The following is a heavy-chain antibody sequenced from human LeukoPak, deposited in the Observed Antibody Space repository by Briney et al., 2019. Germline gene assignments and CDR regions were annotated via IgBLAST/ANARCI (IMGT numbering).Heavy chain of an antibody. D-gene: IGHD1-26*01. CDR3: ARDPKVGATPDVFDI. Sequence: GGSLRLSCAASGLTFSIYSMNWVRQAPGKGLEWVSYISSSSSTIYYADSVKGRFTISRDNAKNSLYLQMNSLRDEDTAVYYCARDPKVGATPDVFDIWGQGTMVTVSS. CDR1: GLTFSIYS. V-gene: IGHV3-48*02. CDR2: ISSSSSTI. J-gene: IGHJ3*02.